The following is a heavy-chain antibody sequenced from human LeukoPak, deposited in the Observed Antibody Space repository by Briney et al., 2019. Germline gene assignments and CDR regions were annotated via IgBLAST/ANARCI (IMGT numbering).Heavy chain of an antibody. V-gene: IGHV3-23*01. J-gene: IGHJ4*02. Sequence: GGSLRLSCAASGFTFSSYTMSWVRQAPGKGLEWVSAIGGSGGSTYYADSVKGRFTISRDNSENTLYLQMNSLRAEDTAVYYCARDHEWGRAYFDYWGQGTLVTVSS. CDR2: IGGSGGST. CDR3: ARDHEWGRAYFDY. D-gene: IGHD1-26*01. CDR1: GFTFSSYT.